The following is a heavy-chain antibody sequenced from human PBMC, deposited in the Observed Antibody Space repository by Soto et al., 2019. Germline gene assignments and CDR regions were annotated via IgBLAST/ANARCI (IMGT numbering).Heavy chain of an antibody. CDR2: AKTKAHASDK. D-gene: IGHD2-15*01. CDR1: GFTFSDRY. Sequence: EVQLVESGGGLVQPGGSLRLSCVASGFTFSDRYMDWVRQAPGKGLEWIGRAKTKAHASDKQYAASVEGRFTVSRDDSENSFYLEMNSLKIEDTAIYYCVSTEVAGTRQDRYFNFCGRGTLVTVAS. CDR3: VSTEVAGTRQDRYFNF. V-gene: IGHV3-72*01. J-gene: IGHJ2*01.